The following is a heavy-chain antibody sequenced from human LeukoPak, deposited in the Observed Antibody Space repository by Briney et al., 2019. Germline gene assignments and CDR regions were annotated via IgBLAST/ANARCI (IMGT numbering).Heavy chain of an antibody. CDR1: GFTFSNYA. V-gene: IGHV3-21*01. CDR2: ISSSSSYI. Sequence: GGSLRLSCAASGFTFSNYAMNWVRQAPGKGLEWVSSISSSSSYIYYADSVKGRFTISRDNAKNSLYLQMNSLRAEDTAVYYCARDYGSGSYPYWFDPWGQGTLVTVSS. D-gene: IGHD3-10*01. J-gene: IGHJ5*02. CDR3: ARDYGSGSYPYWFDP.